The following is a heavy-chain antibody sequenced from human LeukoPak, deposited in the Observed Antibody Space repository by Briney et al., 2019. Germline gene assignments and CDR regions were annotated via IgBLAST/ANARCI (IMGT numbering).Heavy chain of an antibody. Sequence: SETLSLTCTVSGGSISSYYWSWIRQPPGKGLEWIGYIYYSGSTNYNPSLKSRVTISVDTSKNQFSLKLSSVTAADTAVYYCARGDVNDFWSGYYTVVWGQGTQVTVSS. CDR1: GGSISSYY. V-gene: IGHV4-59*01. CDR2: IYYSGST. D-gene: IGHD3-3*01. CDR3: ARGDVNDFWSGYYTVV. J-gene: IGHJ4*02.